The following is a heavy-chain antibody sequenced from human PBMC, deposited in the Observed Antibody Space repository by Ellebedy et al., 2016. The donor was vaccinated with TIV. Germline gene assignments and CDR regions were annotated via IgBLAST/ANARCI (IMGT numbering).Heavy chain of an antibody. J-gene: IGHJ4*02. D-gene: IGHD3-10*01. CDR3: ARNFGASGLHDH. Sequence: PGGSLRLSCAVSGFTFSSYSMNWVRQATGQGLEWISYVSSSGNTVYYADSVQGRFTVSRDDAKNSLHLQMNSLRDEDTAMYYCARNFGASGLHDHWGQGIRVSVSS. V-gene: IGHV3-48*02. CDR1: GFTFSSYS. CDR2: VSSSGNTV.